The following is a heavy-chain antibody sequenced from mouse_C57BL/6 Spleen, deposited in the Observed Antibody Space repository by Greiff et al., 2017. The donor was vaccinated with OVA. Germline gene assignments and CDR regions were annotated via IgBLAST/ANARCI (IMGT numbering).Heavy chain of an antibody. Sequence: EVQLQQSGPELVKPGASVKISCKASGYTFTDYYMNWVKQSHGKSLEWIGDINPNNGGTSYNQKFKGKATLTVDKSSSTAYMALRSLTSEDSAVYYCARRGFIRWYFDVWGTGTTVTVSS. CDR3: ARRGFIRWYFDV. V-gene: IGHV1-26*01. J-gene: IGHJ1*03. CDR1: GYTFTDYY. D-gene: IGHD1-1*01. CDR2: INPNNGGT.